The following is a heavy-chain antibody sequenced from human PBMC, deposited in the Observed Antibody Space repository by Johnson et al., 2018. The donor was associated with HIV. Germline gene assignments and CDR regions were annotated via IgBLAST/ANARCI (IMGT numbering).Heavy chain of an antibody. J-gene: IGHJ3*02. CDR3: ARAIDQGYSSGWSSDVYDI. D-gene: IGHD6-19*01. CDR2: INSDGSST. Sequence: EVQLVESGGGLFQPGGSPRLSCAASGFTSSSHWKHWVRQPPGKGLAWVSRINSDGSSTSYADSVKGRFTISRDNAKNTLYLQMNSLRVEDTAVYYCARAIDQGYSSGWSSDVYDIWGQGTMVTVSA. V-gene: IGHV3-74*02. CDR1: GFTSSSHW.